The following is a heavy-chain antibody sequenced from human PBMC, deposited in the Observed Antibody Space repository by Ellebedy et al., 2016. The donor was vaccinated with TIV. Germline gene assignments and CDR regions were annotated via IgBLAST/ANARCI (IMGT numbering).Heavy chain of an antibody. J-gene: IGHJ4*02. Sequence: GESLKISCAATGNTFIRYWMSWVRQAPGKGLEWVANINEDGSETYYGDSVKGRFTISRDDAKNTVYLHMKSLRDEDTAVYYCVREASIGGTIFFDYWGQGALVSVSS. CDR1: GNTFIRYW. V-gene: IGHV3-7*01. CDR3: VREASIGGTIFFDY. D-gene: IGHD1-7*01. CDR2: INEDGSET.